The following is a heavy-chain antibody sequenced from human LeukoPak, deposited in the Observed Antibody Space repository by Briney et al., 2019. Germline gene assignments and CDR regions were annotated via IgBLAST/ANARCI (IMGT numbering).Heavy chain of an antibody. V-gene: IGHV3-48*03. CDR3: ARVTAAGCDY. J-gene: IGHJ4*02. CDR1: GFTFSSYE. D-gene: IGHD6-13*01. CDR2: ISSSGSTI. Sequence: GGSLRLSCAASGFTFSSYEMSWVCQAPGKGLEWVSYISSSGSTIYYADSLKGRSTISRDNAKNSLYLQVNSLRAEDTAVYYCARVTAAGCDYWGQGTLVTVSS.